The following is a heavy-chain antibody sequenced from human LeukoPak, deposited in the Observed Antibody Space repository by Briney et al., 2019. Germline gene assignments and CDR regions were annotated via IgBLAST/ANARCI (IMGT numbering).Heavy chain of an antibody. CDR3: ARSGYCSSTSCYGYYYYYMDV. J-gene: IGHJ6*03. CDR1: GGSISSGSYY. D-gene: IGHD2-2*01. V-gene: IGHV4-61*02. CDR2: VYTSGST. Sequence: SQTLSLTCTVSGGSISSGSYYWSWIRQPAGKGLEWIGRVYTSGSTNYNPSLKRRVTISVDTSKNQFSLKLSSVTAADTAVYYCARSGYCSSTSCYGYYYYYMDVWGKGTTVTVSS.